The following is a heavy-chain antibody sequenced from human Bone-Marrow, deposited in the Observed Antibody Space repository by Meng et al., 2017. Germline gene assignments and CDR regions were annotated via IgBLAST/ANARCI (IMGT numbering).Heavy chain of an antibody. V-gene: IGHV3-30*04. CDR2: ISYDGSDK. D-gene: IGHD2-21*01. CDR1: GFTFTCCA. J-gene: IGHJ4*02. Sequence: GESLKISCAASGFTFTCCALHWVRQAPGKGLEWVTDISYDGSDKYYADSVKGRFTISRDNSKNTVYLQMNSLRAEDTAVYYCARIGVIEVFDYWGQGTVVTVSS. CDR3: ARIGVIEVFDY.